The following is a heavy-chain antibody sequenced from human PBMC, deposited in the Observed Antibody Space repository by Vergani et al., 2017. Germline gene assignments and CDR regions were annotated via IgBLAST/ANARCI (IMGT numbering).Heavy chain of an antibody. V-gene: IGHV4-59*01. CDR3: ARVGRVVAADGMDV. CDR1: GGSISSYY. Sequence: QVQLQESGPGLVKPSETLSLTCTVSGGSISSYYWSWIRQPPGKGLEWIGYIYYSGSTNYNPSLKSRVTLSVDTSKNQFSLKLSSVTAADTAVYYCARVGRVVAADGMDVWGQGTTVTVSS. D-gene: IGHD2-15*01. CDR2: IYYSGST. J-gene: IGHJ6*02.